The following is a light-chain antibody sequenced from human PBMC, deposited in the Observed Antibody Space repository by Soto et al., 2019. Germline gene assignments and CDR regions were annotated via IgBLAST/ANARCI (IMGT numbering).Light chain of an antibody. CDR2: EVS. V-gene: IGLV2-14*01. CDR3: SSYTNRRAVV. CDR1: SSDVGGYNY. J-gene: IGLJ2*01. Sequence: QSVLTQPASVSGSPGQSITISCTGTSSDVGGYNYVSWYQQHPGKAPKVMIYEVSNRPSGVSHRFSGSKSGNTASLTISGLQAEDEADYYCSSYTNRRAVVFGGGTKLTVL.